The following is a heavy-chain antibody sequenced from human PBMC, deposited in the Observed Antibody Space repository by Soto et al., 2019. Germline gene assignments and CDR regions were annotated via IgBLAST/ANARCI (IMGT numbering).Heavy chain of an antibody. Sequence: GGSLRLSCAASGFTFSSYAMSWVRQAPGRGLEYVSAISSSRGITYYADSVKGRFTISRDNSKNTLYLQMSSLRAEDTAVYYCVKDSVVQAAAGTHFDYWGQGTLVTVSS. CDR1: GFTFSSYA. CDR3: VKDSVVQAAAGTHFDY. J-gene: IGHJ4*02. CDR2: ISSSRGIT. V-gene: IGHV3-64D*08. D-gene: IGHD6-13*01.